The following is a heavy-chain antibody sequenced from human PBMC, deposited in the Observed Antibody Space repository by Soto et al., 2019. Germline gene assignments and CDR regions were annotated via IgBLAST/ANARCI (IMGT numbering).Heavy chain of an antibody. CDR1: GGSISSSSYY. J-gene: IGHJ5*02. V-gene: IGHV4-39*01. Sequence: ASETLSLTCTVSGGSISSSSYYWGWIRQPPGKGLEWIGSIYYSGSTYYNPSLKSRVTISVDTSKNQFSLKLSSVTAADTAVYYCARHGSDYDILTGYLAGNNWFDPWGQGTLVTVSS. D-gene: IGHD3-9*01. CDR2: IYYSGST. CDR3: ARHGSDYDILTGYLAGNNWFDP.